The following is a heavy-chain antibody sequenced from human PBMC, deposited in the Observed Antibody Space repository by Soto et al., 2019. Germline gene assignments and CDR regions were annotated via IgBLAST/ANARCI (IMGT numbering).Heavy chain of an antibody. D-gene: IGHD3-3*01. Sequence: PPETLSLTCTVSGGSISSYYWSWIRQPPGKGLEWIGYIYYSGSTNYNPSLKSRVTISVDTSKNQFSLKLSSVTAADTAVYYCARTYYDFWSGYRGAFDIWGQGTMVTVSS. V-gene: IGHV4-59*08. CDR2: IYYSGST. J-gene: IGHJ3*02. CDR1: GGSISSYY. CDR3: ARTYYDFWSGYRGAFDI.